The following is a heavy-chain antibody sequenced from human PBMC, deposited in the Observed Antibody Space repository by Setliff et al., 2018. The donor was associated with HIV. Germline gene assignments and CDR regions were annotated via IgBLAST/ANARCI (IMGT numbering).Heavy chain of an antibody. CDR1: GFTFSHAW. Sequence: GGSLRLSCAASGFTFSHAWMTWVRQAPGKGLEWVGRIKTKSDGETADYAAPVKGRCTISRDNAKNTLYLQMNSLRAEDTAIYYCVREMPGPPGALDLWGHGTMVTVSS. D-gene: IGHD7-27*01. CDR2: IKTKSDGETA. J-gene: IGHJ3*01. V-gene: IGHV3-15*05. CDR3: VREMPGPPGALDL.